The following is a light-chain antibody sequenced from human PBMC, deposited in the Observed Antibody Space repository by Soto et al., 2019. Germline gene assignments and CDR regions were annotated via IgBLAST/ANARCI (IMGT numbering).Light chain of an antibody. CDR3: QQYNNWSYT. V-gene: IGKV3-15*01. CDR2: GAS. Sequence: EIVMTQSPATLSVSPGERATLSCRASQSVSSNLAWYQQKPGQAPRLLIYGASTRATGIPARFSGSGSGTEFTLTFSRLQSEDFAVYYCQQYNNWSYTFGQGTKLEIK. CDR1: QSVSSN. J-gene: IGKJ2*01.